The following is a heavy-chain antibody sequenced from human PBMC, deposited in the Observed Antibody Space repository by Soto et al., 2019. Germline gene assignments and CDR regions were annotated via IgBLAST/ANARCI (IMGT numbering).Heavy chain of an antibody. V-gene: IGHV3-21*01. J-gene: IGHJ4*02. D-gene: IGHD6-19*01. CDR3: AREPGVSSGWYVDY. CDR1: GFTFSNSN. Sequence: GGSLRLSCAASGFTFSNSNMNWVRQAPGKGLELVSHISGTGVYIHYADSVKGRFTISRDNSKNTLFLQVNSLRAEDTAVYYCAREPGVSSGWYVDYWGQGTLVTVSS. CDR2: ISGTGVYI.